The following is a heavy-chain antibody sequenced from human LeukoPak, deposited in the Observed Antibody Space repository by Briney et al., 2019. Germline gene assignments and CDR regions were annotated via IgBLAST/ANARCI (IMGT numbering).Heavy chain of an antibody. Sequence: PGRSLRLACAASGFTFDNYAMHRVRQAPGKGLVWVSRISSDESSTSYADSVKGRFTISRDNAKNTLYLKMNSLRAEDTAIYFCARGGFTGTSCPYFDYWAREPWSPSPQ. V-gene: IGHV3-74*01. CDR3: ARGGFTGTSCPYFDY. CDR2: ISSDESST. D-gene: IGHD2-2*01. CDR1: GFTFDNYA. J-gene: IGHJ4*02.